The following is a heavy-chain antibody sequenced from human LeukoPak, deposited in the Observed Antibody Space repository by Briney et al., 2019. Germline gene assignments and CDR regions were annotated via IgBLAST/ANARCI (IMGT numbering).Heavy chain of an antibody. CDR2: FDPGDGET. V-gene: IGHV1-24*01. D-gene: IGHD3-22*01. J-gene: IGHJ4*02. Sequence: EASVKVSCKVSGYTLTELSMHWVRQAPGKGLEWMGGFDPGDGETIYAQKFQGRVTVTEDTSTDTAYMELSSLRSEDTAVYYCATSNYDSSGYYSPHFDYWGQGILVTVSS. CDR1: GYTLTELS. CDR3: ATSNYDSSGYYSPHFDY.